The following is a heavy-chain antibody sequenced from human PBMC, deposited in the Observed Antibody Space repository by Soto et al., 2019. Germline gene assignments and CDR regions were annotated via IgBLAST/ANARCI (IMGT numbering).Heavy chain of an antibody. V-gene: IGHV4-59*01. CDR3: ARAFVDTTTYPYYCGMDV. Sequence: SETLSLTCTVSGGPISSYYWNWIRQPPGKGLEWIGYTHYSGSTNSNSSLKSRVTISVDTSKNQFSLKLSSVTAADTAVYYCARAFVDTTTYPYYCGMDVWGQGTTVTVSS. CDR2: THYSGST. J-gene: IGHJ6*02. CDR1: GGPISSYY. D-gene: IGHD5-18*01.